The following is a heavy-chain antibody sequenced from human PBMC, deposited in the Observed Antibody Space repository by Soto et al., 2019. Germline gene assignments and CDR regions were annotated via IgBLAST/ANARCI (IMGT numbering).Heavy chain of an antibody. V-gene: IGHV5-51*01. CDR1: GYNFINYW. CDR2: ISPGDSHT. D-gene: IGHD5-18*01. Sequence: PGESLKVSCKGAGYNFINYWIAWVRQMPGRGLEWMGIISPGDSHTKYSPSLQGQVTISADKSISTAYLQWSSLKASDTAMYYCARHDTAMVHRFDYWGQGTVVTVSS. J-gene: IGHJ4*02. CDR3: ARHDTAMVHRFDY.